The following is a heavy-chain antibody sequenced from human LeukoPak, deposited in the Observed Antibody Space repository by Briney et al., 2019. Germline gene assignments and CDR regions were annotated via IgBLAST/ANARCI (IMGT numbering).Heavy chain of an antibody. D-gene: IGHD3-22*01. CDR3: ARVLGKYYYDSSGYPRYFDL. CDR2: IFHSGST. Sequence: PSETLSLTCAVSGGSIISSNWWSRVRQPPGKGLEWIGEIFHSGSTNYNPSLKSRVTISVDKSKNQFSLKLSSVTAADTAVSYCARVLGKYYYDSSGYPRYFDLWGRGTLVTVSS. V-gene: IGHV4-4*02. J-gene: IGHJ2*01. CDR1: GGSIISSNW.